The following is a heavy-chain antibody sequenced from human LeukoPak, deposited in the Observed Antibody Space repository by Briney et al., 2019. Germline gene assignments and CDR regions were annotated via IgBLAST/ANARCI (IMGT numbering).Heavy chain of an antibody. CDR3: ITQYFDY. CDR2: IKTKTDGGTT. D-gene: IGHD4-11*01. Sequence: PGGSLRLSCAASGFTFSNAWMNWVRQAPGKGLEWVGRIKTKTDGGTTDYAAPVKGRFTISRDDSKNTVFLQMNSPKTEDTAFYYCITQYFDYWGQGTLVTVSS. J-gene: IGHJ4*02. V-gene: IGHV3-15*01. CDR1: GFTFSNAW.